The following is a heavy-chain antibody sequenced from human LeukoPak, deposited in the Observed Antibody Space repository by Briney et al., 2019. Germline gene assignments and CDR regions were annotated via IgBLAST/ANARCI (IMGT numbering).Heavy chain of an antibody. J-gene: IGHJ5*02. CDR3: ARDRGVDIVVVPAAITPNWFDP. Sequence: PSETLSLTCTVSGGSISSSSYYWGWIRQPPGKGLEWIGSIYYSGSTYYNPSLKSRVTISVDTSKNQFSLKLSSVTAADTAVYYCARDRGVDIVVVPAAITPNWFDPWGRGTLVTVSS. CDR2: IYYSGST. CDR1: GGSISSSSYY. V-gene: IGHV4-39*07. D-gene: IGHD2-2*01.